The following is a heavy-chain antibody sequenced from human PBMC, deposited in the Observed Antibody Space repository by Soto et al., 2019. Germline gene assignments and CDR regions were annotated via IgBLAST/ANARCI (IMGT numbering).Heavy chain of an antibody. CDR3: ARGGQDFWSGPFDY. CDR2: IDTSGST. CDR1: GGSISNYY. J-gene: IGHJ4*02. D-gene: IGHD3-3*01. V-gene: IGHV4-4*07. Sequence: PSETLSLTCNVSGGSISNYYCNWIRQPAGKGLEWIGRIDTSGSTNYNPSLQSRVTMSVDTSKQEFSLKLSSVTAADTALYYCARGGQDFWSGPFDYWGRGALVTVSS.